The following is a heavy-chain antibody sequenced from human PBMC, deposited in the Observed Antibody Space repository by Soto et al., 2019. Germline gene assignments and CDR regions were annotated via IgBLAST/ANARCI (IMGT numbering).Heavy chain of an antibody. V-gene: IGHV3-7*03. CDR2: IRPDGSEK. CDR3: AREEGATVANNWFDS. Sequence: EVQVVESGGGLVQPGGSLRVSCVGSGFTFRSYWMSWVRQAPGKGLEWVANIRPDGSEKYYVDSVKGRFTISRDNAKISLYLEMSSLRAEDTAVYYCAREEGATVANNWFDSWGQGALVTVSS. D-gene: IGHD4-17*01. J-gene: IGHJ5*01. CDR1: GFTFRSYW.